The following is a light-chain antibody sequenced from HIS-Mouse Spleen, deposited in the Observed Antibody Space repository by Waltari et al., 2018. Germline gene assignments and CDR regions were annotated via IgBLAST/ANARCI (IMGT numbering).Light chain of an antibody. CDR1: SSDVGGYHY. Sequence: QSALTQPASVSGSPGQSITLSCTGTSSDVGGYHYVSLYQQHPGKAPKLMIYEVSNRPSGVSNRFSGSKSGNTASLTISGLQAEDEADYYCSSYTSSSTLDWVFGGGTKLTVL. V-gene: IGLV2-14*01. J-gene: IGLJ3*02. CDR3: SSYTSSSTLDWV. CDR2: EVS.